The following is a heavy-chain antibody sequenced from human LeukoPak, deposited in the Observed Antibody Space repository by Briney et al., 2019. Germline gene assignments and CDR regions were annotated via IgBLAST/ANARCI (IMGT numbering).Heavy chain of an antibody. J-gene: IGHJ4*02. D-gene: IGHD3-10*01. CDR1: GFTFDDYA. CDR3: AKELYYGSGSYYFDY. Sequence: GGSLRLSCAASGFTFDDYAMHWVRQAPGKGLEWVSGISWNSGSIGYADSVKGRFTISRDNAKNSLYLQMNSLRAEDTALYYCAKELYYGSGSYYFDYWGQGTLVTVSS. CDR2: ISWNSGSI. V-gene: IGHV3-9*01.